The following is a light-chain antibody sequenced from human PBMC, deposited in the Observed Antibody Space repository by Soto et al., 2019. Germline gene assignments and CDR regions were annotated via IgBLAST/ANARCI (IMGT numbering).Light chain of an antibody. J-gene: IGLJ1*01. CDR3: GSYTSSITLGV. CDR1: SGDIGGYDY. CDR2: DVS. Sequence: QSALTQPASVSGSPGQSITISCTGTSGDIGGYDYVSWYQQHPGKAPKLMIYDVSNRPSGVSNRFSGSKSGNTASLTISGLQEEDEADYYCGSYTSSITLGVFGTGTKVTVL. V-gene: IGLV2-14*01.